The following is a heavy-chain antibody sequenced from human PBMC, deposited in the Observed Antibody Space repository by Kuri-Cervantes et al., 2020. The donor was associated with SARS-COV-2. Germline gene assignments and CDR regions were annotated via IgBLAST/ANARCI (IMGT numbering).Heavy chain of an antibody. CDR3: ARDRRHYDFWSGYSHDAFDI. CDR1: GYTFTSYG. Sequence: ASVKVSCKASGYTFTSYGISWVRQAPGQGLEWMGWISAYNGNTNYAQKLQGRVTMTTDTSTSTAYMELSSLRSEDTAVYYCARDRRHYDFWSGYSHDAFDIWGQGTMVTVSS. CDR2: ISAYNGNT. D-gene: IGHD3-3*01. J-gene: IGHJ3*02. V-gene: IGHV1-18*01.